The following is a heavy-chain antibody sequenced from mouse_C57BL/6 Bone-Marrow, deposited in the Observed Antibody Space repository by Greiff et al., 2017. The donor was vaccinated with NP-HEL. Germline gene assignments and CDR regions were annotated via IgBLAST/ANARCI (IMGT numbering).Heavy chain of an antibody. CDR2: ISNLAYSI. CDR3: ARWLPRGYAMDY. CDR1: GFTFSDYG. Sequence: EVKLVESGGGLVQPGWSLKLSCAASGFTFSDYGMAWVRQAPRKGPEWVAFISNLAYSIYYADTVTGRFTISRENAKNTLYLEMSSLRSEDTAMYYCARWLPRGYAMDYWGQGTSVTVSS. V-gene: IGHV5-15*04. D-gene: IGHD2-2*01. J-gene: IGHJ4*01.